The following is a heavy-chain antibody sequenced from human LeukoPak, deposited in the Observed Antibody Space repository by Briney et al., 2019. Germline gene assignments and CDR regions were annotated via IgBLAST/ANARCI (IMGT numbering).Heavy chain of an antibody. J-gene: IGHJ4*02. CDR1: GFTFSSYT. V-gene: IGHV3-23*01. D-gene: IGHD7-27*01. CDR2: ITTSDGNT. Sequence: GGSLRLSCAASGFTFSSYTMSWVRQAPGKGLEWVSSITTSDGNTYYADSVKGRFTVSRDNSKNTLFLQMNSLRAEDTAVYYCAKDGGLWVSAHWGDSWGRGTLVTVSS. CDR3: AKDGGLWVSAHWGDS.